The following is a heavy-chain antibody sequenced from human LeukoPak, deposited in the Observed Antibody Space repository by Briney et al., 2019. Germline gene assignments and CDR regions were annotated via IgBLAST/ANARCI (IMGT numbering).Heavy chain of an antibody. J-gene: IGHJ3*02. V-gene: IGHV1-24*01. CDR1: GYTLTELS. D-gene: IGHD5-12*01. Sequence: GASVKVSYKVSGYTLTELSMHWVRQAPGKGLEWMGGFDPEDGETIYAQKFQGRATMTEDTSTDTAYMELSSLRSEDTAVYYCATEYGGYDAFDIWGQGTMVTVSS. CDR3: ATEYGGYDAFDI. CDR2: FDPEDGET.